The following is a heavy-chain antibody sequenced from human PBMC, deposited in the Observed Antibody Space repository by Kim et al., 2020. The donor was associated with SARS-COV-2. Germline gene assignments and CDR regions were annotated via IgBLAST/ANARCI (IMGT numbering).Heavy chain of an antibody. CDR3: LKGGWGWMCDY. D-gene: IGHD2-21*01. Sequence: GGSLRLSCTTSGFTFTGHAMSWVRQAPGKGLEWVSYIGSSDGTTYYVDSVKGRFSIFRDDTKNTLYLQMNALIADDTAAYYCLKGGWGWMCDYRVQGTL. CDR1: GFTFTGHA. CDR2: IGSSDGTT. V-gene: IGHV3-23*01. J-gene: IGHJ4*02.